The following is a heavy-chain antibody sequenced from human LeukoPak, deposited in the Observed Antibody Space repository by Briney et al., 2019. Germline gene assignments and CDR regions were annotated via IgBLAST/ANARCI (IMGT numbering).Heavy chain of an antibody. Sequence: SETLSLTCTVSGGSISRSSYYWGWIRQPPGMGLEWIGNIYYSGSTNYNPSLKSRVTISVDMSKNQFSLKLSSVTAADTAVYYCARVAAKTVDYWGQGTLVTVSS. V-gene: IGHV4-39*07. J-gene: IGHJ4*02. CDR2: IYYSGST. CDR1: GGSISRSSYY. CDR3: ARVAAKTVDY. D-gene: IGHD6-25*01.